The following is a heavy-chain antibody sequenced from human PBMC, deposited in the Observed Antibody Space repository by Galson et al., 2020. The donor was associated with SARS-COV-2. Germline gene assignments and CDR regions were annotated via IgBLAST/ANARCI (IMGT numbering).Heavy chain of an antibody. V-gene: IGHV5-51*01. CDR2: IYPGDSDT. CDR3: ARQINYGGKPIEYFQH. J-gene: IGHJ1*01. Sequence: GESLKISCTGSGYSFTSYWIGWVRQMPGKGLEWMGNIYPGDSDTRYSPSFQGPVTISADKSISTAYLQWSSLKASDTAMYYCARQINYGGKPIEYFQHWGQGTLVTVSS. CDR1: GYSFTSYW. D-gene: IGHD4-17*01.